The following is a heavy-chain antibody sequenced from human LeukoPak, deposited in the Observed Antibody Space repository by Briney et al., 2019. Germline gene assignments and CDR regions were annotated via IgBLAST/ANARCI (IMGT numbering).Heavy chain of an antibody. J-gene: IGHJ3*02. D-gene: IGHD3-10*01. CDR1: GFTFSSYS. CDR3: ARDLSGRYAFDI. V-gene: IGHV3-48*02. CDR2: ISSSSSTI. Sequence: GGSLRLSCAASGFTFSSYSMIWVRQAPGKGLEWVSYISSSSSTIYYADSVKGRFTISRDNAKNSLYLQMNGLRDEDTAVYYCARDLSGRYAFDIRGQGTMVTVSS.